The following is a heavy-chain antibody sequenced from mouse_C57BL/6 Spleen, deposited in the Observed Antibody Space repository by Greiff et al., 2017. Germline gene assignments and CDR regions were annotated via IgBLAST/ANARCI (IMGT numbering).Heavy chain of an antibody. J-gene: IGHJ2*01. CDR1: GYAFSSSW. V-gene: IGHV1-82*01. CDR2: IYPGDGDT. Sequence: VQGVESGPELVKPGASVKISCKASGYAFSSSWMNWVKQRPGKGLEWIGRIYPGDGDTNYNGKFKGKATLTADKSSSTAYMQLSSLTSEDSAVYFWARLTTVGAKDFDYWGQGTTLTVSS. D-gene: IGHD1-1*01. CDR3: ARLTTVGAKDFDY.